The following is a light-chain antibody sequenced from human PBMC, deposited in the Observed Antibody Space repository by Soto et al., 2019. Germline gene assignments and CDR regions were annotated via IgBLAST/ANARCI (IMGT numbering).Light chain of an antibody. CDR3: QQHHSYPKT. J-gene: IGKJ1*01. CDR2: DAS. Sequence: IVVAKCLVNVSVSPGERAARSCRASQSVSSNLAWYQQKPGQAPGLLIYDASSRATGIPARFSGSGSGTDFTLTISGLEPADLAAYYCQQHHSYPKTFGQGTMVDIK. CDR1: QSVSSN. V-gene: IGKV3-11*01.